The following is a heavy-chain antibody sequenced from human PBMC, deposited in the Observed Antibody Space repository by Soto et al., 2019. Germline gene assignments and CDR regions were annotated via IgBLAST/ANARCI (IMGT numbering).Heavy chain of an antibody. Sequence: QVQLQESGPGLVKPSQTLSLTCTVSGGSISSGGYYWSWIRQHPGKGLEWIGYIYHSGSTYYNPSLESRVTISLDKSTNQFSLKLNSVTAADTAVYYYASSPIFINWFDSWGQGTLVTVSS. D-gene: IGHD3-3*01. J-gene: IGHJ5*01. CDR1: GGSISSGGYY. CDR2: IYHSGST. CDR3: ASSPIFINWFDS. V-gene: IGHV4-31*03.